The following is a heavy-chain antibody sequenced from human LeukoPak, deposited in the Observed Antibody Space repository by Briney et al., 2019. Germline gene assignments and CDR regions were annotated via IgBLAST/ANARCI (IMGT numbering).Heavy chain of an antibody. V-gene: IGHV4-4*07. CDR1: GGSISSYY. J-gene: IGHJ6*03. CDR2: IYTSGST. D-gene: IGHD2-2*01. Sequence: SETLSLTXTVSGGSISSYYWSWIRQTAGKGLEWIGRIYTSGSTNYNPSLKSRVTMSVDTSKNQFSLKLSSVTAADTAVYYCARGIIVVPAATKYYYYYMDVWGKGTTVTVSS. CDR3: ARGIIVVPAATKYYYYYMDV.